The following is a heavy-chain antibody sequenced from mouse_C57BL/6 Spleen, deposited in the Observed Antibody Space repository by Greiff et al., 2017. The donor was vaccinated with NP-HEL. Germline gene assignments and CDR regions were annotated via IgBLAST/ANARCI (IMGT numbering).Heavy chain of an antibody. Sequence: QVQLQQSGPGLVQPSQSLSITCTVSGFSLTRYGVHWVRQSPGKGLEWLGVIWSGGSTDYNAAFIYSLSISKDNSKYHAFFKMNSLQADDTAIYYCARNPLTTVVSNWYFDVWGTGTTVTVSS. J-gene: IGHJ1*03. D-gene: IGHD1-1*01. CDR2: IWSGGST. CDR1: GFSLTRYG. CDR3: ARNPLTTVVSNWYFDV. V-gene: IGHV2-2*01.